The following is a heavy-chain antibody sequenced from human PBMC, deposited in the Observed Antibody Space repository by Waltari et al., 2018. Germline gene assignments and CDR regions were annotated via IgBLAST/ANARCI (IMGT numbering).Heavy chain of an antibody. CDR3: ARDKRDGDYVHYYYGMDV. Sequence: EVQLVESGGGLVKPGGSLRLSCAASGFTFSSYSMNWVRQAPGKGLEWVSSISSSSSYIYYADSVKGRFTIARDNAKNSLYLQMNSLRAEDTAVYYCARDKRDGDYVHYYYGMDVWGQGTTVTVSS. V-gene: IGHV3-21*01. CDR2: ISSSSSYI. D-gene: IGHD4-17*01. J-gene: IGHJ6*02. CDR1: GFTFSSYS.